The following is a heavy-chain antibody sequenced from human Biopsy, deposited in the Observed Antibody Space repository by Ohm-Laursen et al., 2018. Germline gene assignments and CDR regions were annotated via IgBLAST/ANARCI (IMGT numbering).Heavy chain of an antibody. V-gene: IGHV4-4*07. CDR3: ARTPGVAVAGRFFDL. Sequence: TPSLTCTVSGGSVDDYFWNWIRQPAGKGLEWIGRIYSTGRSSAYHPSFQSRVTMSLDTSNKPFSLNLSSLFAADTAVYYCARTPGVAVAGRFFDLWGRGTLVAVSS. CDR2: IYSTGRSS. D-gene: IGHD6-19*01. J-gene: IGHJ2*01. CDR1: GGSVDDYF.